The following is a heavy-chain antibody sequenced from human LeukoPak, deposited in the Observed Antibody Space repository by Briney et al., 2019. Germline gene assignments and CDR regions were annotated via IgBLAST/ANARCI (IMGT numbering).Heavy chain of an antibody. V-gene: IGHV3-23*01. Sequence: TGGSLRLSCAASGFTFSSYAMSWVRQAPGKGLKWVSAISGSGGSTYYADSVKGRFTISRDNSKNTLYLQMNSLRAEDTAVYYCAKDNLRFLEWLSYFDYWGQGTLVTVSS. CDR3: AKDNLRFLEWLSYFDY. D-gene: IGHD3-3*01. J-gene: IGHJ4*02. CDR2: ISGSGGST. CDR1: GFTFSSYA.